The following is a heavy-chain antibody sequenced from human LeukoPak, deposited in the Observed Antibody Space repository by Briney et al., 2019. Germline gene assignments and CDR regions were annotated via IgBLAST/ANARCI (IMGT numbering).Heavy chain of an antibody. D-gene: IGHD6-19*01. CDR2: IYYSGNT. CDR1: GGSISSNSYY. Sequence: SETQSLTCAVSGGSISSNSYYWGWVRQSPGKGLEWIGAIYYSGNTYYSPSLKSRVTISADTSKNQFSLKLSSVTAADTAVYYCARHAGRIAVAGTASIDYWGQGTLVTVSS. CDR3: ARHAGRIAVAGTASIDY. V-gene: IGHV4-39*01. J-gene: IGHJ4*02.